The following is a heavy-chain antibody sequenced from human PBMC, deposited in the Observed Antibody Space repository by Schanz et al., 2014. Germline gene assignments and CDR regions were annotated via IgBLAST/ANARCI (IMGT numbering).Heavy chain of an antibody. CDR3: ARGRGFYDY. J-gene: IGHJ4*02. CDR2: IIPVLNIA. D-gene: IGHD3-10*01. CDR1: GGTFSTYP. Sequence: QVQLVQSGAEVKKPGSSMKVSCKASGGTFSTYPINWLRQAPGQGLEWMGKIIPVLNIATYAQRFQGRVSITADTSTNTAYMELSSLTSEDTAVHYCARGRGFYDYWGQGTLVNVSS. V-gene: IGHV1-69*02.